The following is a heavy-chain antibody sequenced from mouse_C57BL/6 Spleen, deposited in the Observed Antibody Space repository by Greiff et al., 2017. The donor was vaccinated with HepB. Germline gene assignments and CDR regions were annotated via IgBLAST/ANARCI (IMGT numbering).Heavy chain of an antibody. CDR3: ARGRLYYGYEDYFDY. V-gene: IGHV2-2*01. Sequence: VQVVESGPGLVQPSQRLSITCTVSGFSLTSYGVHWVRQSPGKGLEWLGVIWSGGSTDYNAAFISRLSISKDNSKSQVFFKMNSLQADDTAIYYCARGRLYYGYEDYFDYWGQGTTLTVSS. J-gene: IGHJ2*01. CDR1: GFSLTSYG. D-gene: IGHD2-2*01. CDR2: IWSGGST.